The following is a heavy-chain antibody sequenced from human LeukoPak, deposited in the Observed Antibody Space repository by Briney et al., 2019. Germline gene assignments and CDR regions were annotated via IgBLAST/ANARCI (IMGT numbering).Heavy chain of an antibody. Sequence: SETLSLTCTVSGGSVSSGSYYWSWIRQPPGKGLEWIGEINHSGSTNYNPSLKSRVTISVDTSKNQFSLKLSSVTAADTAVYYCARAYDFWSGCLRYGMDVWGQGTTVTVSS. CDR3: ARAYDFWSGCLRYGMDV. J-gene: IGHJ6*02. CDR1: GGSVSSGSYY. V-gene: IGHV4-39*07. CDR2: INHSGST. D-gene: IGHD3-3*01.